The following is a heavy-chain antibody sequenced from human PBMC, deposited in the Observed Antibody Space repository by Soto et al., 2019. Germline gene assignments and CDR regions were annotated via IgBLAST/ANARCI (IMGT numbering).Heavy chain of an antibody. Sequence: QAQLVQSGAEVKEPGASVKVSCKASGYTFTTYGISWVRQAPGQGLEWMGWISAYNGDTNSAQKLQDRVTMTTDTXTXTAYMQLRSLRSDDTAVYYCATEPGERYSSILSFQHWGQGTLVTVSS. D-gene: IGHD6-13*01. CDR3: ATEPGERYSSILSFQH. J-gene: IGHJ1*01. V-gene: IGHV1-18*01. CDR2: ISAYNGDT. CDR1: GYTFTTYG.